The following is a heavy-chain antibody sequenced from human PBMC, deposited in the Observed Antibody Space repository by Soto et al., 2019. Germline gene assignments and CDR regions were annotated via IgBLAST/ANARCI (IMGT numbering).Heavy chain of an antibody. V-gene: IGHV4-39*01. CDR3: VRTYSSGWYPSYYFDS. J-gene: IGHJ4*01. D-gene: IGHD6-19*01. CDR1: GGSFTSDNYY. CDR2: MYYTGSF. Sequence: PSETLSLTCCVSGGSFTSDNYYWGWIRQPPGEGLEWLGSMYYTGSFHYNPSLKGRVAISVDTSKSRFSLRLTSVTAADTAVYYCVRTYSSGWYPSYYFDSWGHGTLVTVSS.